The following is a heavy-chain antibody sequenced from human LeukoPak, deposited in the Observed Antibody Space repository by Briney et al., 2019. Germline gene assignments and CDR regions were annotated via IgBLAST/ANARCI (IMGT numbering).Heavy chain of an antibody. V-gene: IGHV3-64*01. Sequence: GGSLRLSCAASGFTFSSYAMHWVRQAPGKGLEYVSAISSNGGSTYYANSVKGRFTISRDNSKNTLYLQMGSLRAEDMAVYYCARGRYRDYGYYYGMGVWGQGTTVTVSS. J-gene: IGHJ6*02. D-gene: IGHD1-1*01. CDR3: ARGRYRDYGYYYGMGV. CDR2: ISSNGGST. CDR1: GFTFSSYA.